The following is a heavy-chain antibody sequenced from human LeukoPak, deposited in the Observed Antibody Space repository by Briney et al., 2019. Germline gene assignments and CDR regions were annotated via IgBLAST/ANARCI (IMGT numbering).Heavy chain of an antibody. J-gene: IGHJ6*03. CDR3: ARGDIVVVPAAIGGADYYYYYMDV. Sequence: SVKVSCKASGGTFSSYAISWVRQAPGQGLEWMGRIIPTFGTANYAQKFQGRVTITTDESTSTAYMELSSLRSEDTAVYYCARGDIVVVPAAIGGADYYYYYMDVWGKGTTVTVSS. D-gene: IGHD2-2*02. V-gene: IGHV1-69*05. CDR1: GGTFSSYA. CDR2: IIPTFGTA.